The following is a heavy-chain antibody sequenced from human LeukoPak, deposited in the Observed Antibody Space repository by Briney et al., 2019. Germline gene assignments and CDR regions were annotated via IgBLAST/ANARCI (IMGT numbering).Heavy chain of an antibody. J-gene: IGHJ4*02. Sequence: GGSLRLSCAASGFTFSSYAMHWVRQAPGKGLEWVALISYDGSNKYYADSVKGRFTISRDNAKNSLYLQMNSLRAEDTAVYYCAKSFWWFGEFSPFDYWGQGTLVTVSS. CDR3: AKSFWWFGEFSPFDY. V-gene: IGHV3-30*04. D-gene: IGHD3-10*01. CDR2: ISYDGSNK. CDR1: GFTFSSYA.